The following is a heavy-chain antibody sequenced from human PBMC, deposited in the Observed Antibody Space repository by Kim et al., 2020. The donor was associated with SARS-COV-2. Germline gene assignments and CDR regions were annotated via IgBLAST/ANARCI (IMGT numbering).Heavy chain of an antibody. D-gene: IGHD2-2*01. Sequence: GGSLRLSCAASGFTFSSYAMSWVRQAPGKGLEWVSAISGSGGSTYYADSVKGRFTISRDNSKNTLYLQMNSLRAEDTAVYYCAKGTEIPALGYCSSTSCDPVDYWGQGTLVTVSS. CDR1: GFTFSSYA. V-gene: IGHV3-23*01. CDR2: ISGSGGST. J-gene: IGHJ4*02. CDR3: AKGTEIPALGYCSSTSCDPVDY.